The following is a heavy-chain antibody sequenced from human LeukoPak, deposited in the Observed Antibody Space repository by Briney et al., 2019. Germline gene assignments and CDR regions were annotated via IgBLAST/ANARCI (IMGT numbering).Heavy chain of an antibody. D-gene: IGHD3-22*01. Sequence: GGSLRLSCAASGFTFSSYSMNWVRQAPGKGLEWVSRINSDGSRTSYADSVKGRFTISRGNAKSTFYLQMNSLGAEDTAVYYCARGGYYDISGPYYPGHFDYWGQGTLVTVSS. V-gene: IGHV3-74*01. J-gene: IGHJ4*02. CDR1: GFTFSSYS. CDR3: ARGGYYDISGPYYPGHFDY. CDR2: INSDGSRT.